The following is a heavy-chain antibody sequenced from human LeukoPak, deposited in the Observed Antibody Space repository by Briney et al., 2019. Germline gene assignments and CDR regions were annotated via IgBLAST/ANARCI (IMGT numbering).Heavy chain of an antibody. CDR3: ARGGSYDSRGYYYS. Sequence: ASVKVSCKASGYTFTSYDISWVRQAPGQGLEWMGWISAYNVNTNYAQKLQGRVTMTTDASTSTAYMELSRLRSDDTAVYYCARGGSYDSRGYYYSWGQGTLVTVSS. D-gene: IGHD3-22*01. V-gene: IGHV1-18*01. CDR1: GYTFTSYD. CDR2: ISAYNVNT. J-gene: IGHJ4*02.